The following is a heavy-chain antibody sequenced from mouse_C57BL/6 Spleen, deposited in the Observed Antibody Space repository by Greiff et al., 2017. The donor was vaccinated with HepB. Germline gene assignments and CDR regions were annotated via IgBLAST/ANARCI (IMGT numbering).Heavy chain of an antibody. CDR3: ARGCYYGSSYLYAMDY. V-gene: IGHV1-52*01. D-gene: IGHD1-1*01. CDR1: GYTFTSYW. CDR2: IDPSDSET. Sequence: QVQLQQSGAELVRPGSSVKLSCKASGYTFTSYWMHWVKQRPIQGLEWIGNIDPSDSETHYNQKFKDKATLTVDKSSSTAYMQLSSLTSEDSAVYYCARGCYYGSSYLYAMDYWGQGTSVTVSS. J-gene: IGHJ4*01.